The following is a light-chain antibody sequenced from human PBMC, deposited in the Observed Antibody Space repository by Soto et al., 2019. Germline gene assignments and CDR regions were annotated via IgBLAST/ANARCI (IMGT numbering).Light chain of an antibody. CDR2: DAS. CDR3: QQYDSYSLT. CDR1: RGISSW. J-gene: IGKJ3*01. V-gene: IGKV1-5*01. Sequence: IQMTQTPSTLSASVGDRVTITCRASRGISSWLAWFQQKPGKAPKLLIYDASTLESGVPSRFSGSGSGTEFPLTITGLQPDDFASYFCQQYDSYSLTFGPGTKVDIK.